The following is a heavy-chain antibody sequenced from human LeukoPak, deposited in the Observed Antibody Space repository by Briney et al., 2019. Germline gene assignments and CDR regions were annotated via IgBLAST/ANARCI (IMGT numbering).Heavy chain of an antibody. J-gene: IGHJ4*02. D-gene: IGHD3-16*01. CDR1: GFTFSNAW. V-gene: IGHV3-15*01. Sequence: GGSLRLSCAASGFTFSNAWMSWVRQAPGKGLEWVGRIKSKTDGGTTDYAAPVKGRFTISRDDSKNTLYLQMNSLKTEDTAVYYCTTIIMITFGGVIGSGSDYWGQGTLVTVSS. CDR3: TTIIMITFGGVIGSGSDY. CDR2: IKSKTDGGTT.